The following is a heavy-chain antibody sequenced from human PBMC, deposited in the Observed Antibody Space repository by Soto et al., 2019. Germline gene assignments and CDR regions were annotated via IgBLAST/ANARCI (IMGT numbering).Heavy chain of an antibody. V-gene: IGHV3-11*01. J-gene: IGHJ5*01. CDR1: GLTFSDYY. CDR3: STGRIAATVLDS. D-gene: IGHD1-26*01. Sequence: QVQLVESGGDLVKPGGSLRLSCAASGLTFSDYYMSWIRQAPGKGLEWVSFISSSGTDIYYADSVMGRFTISRDNAKNSVYLQMNNLRAEDTAVYFCSTGRIAATVLDSWGQGTLVTVSS. CDR2: ISSSGTDI.